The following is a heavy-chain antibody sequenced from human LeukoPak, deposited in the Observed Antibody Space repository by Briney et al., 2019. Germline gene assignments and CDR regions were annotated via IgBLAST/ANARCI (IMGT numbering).Heavy chain of an antibody. CDR1: GYTFTSYY. D-gene: IGHD3-22*01. J-gene: IGHJ4*02. V-gene: IGHV1-46*01. Sequence: EASVKVSCKASGYTFTSYYMHWVRLAPGQGLEWMGIINPSGGSTSYAQKFQGRVTMTRDTSTSTVYMELSSLRSEDTAVYYCARVGQFYYDSSGYLDYWGQGTLVTVSS. CDR3: ARVGQFYYDSSGYLDY. CDR2: INPSGGST.